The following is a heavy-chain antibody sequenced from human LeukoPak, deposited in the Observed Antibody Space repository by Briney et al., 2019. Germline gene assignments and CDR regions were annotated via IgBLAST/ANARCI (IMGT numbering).Heavy chain of an antibody. CDR1: GFTLSSYE. J-gene: IGHJ4*02. CDR2: ISSSGSTI. CDR3: ATIGITYYYDSSGLRSHFDY. D-gene: IGHD3-22*01. Sequence: PGGTLRLSCAASGFTLSSYEMNWVRQAPGEGLEWVSYISSSGSTIYYADSVKGRFTISRDNAKNSLYLQMNSLRAEDTAVYYCATIGITYYYDSSGLRSHFDYWGQGTLVTVSS. V-gene: IGHV3-48*03.